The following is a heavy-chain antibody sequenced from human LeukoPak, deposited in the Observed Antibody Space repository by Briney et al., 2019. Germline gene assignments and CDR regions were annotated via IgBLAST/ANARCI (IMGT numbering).Heavy chain of an antibody. D-gene: IGHD4-17*01. CDR2: TWYDGSNK. CDR1: GFTFSSYW. CDR3: AGDHGDYSGKEY. J-gene: IGHJ4*02. V-gene: IGHV3-33*08. Sequence: GRSLRLSCAAAGFTFSSYWMHWVRQAPGKGLEWVAVTWYDGSNKYYADAVKGRFTISRDNSKNTLYLQMNSLRAEDTAVYFCAGDHGDYSGKEYWGQGTLVTVSS.